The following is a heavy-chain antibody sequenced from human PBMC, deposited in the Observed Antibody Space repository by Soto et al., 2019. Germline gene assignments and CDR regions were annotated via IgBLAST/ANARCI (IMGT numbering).Heavy chain of an antibody. CDR3: ARSPFGIAVAGIAYYFDY. Sequence: PSETLSLTCAVYGGSFSGYYWSWIRQPPGKGLEWIGEINHSGSTNYNPSLKSRVTISVDTSKNQFSLKLSSVTAADTAVCYCARSPFGIAVAGIAYYFDYWGQGTLVTVSS. D-gene: IGHD6-19*01. CDR2: INHSGST. J-gene: IGHJ4*02. CDR1: GGSFSGYY. V-gene: IGHV4-34*01.